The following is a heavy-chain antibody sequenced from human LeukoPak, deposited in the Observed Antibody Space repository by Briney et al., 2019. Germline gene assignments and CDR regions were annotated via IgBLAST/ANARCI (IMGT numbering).Heavy chain of an antibody. CDR2: ISGSGGST. CDR1: GFTFSSYA. D-gene: IGHD4-17*01. V-gene: IGHV3-23*01. J-gene: IGHJ4*02. Sequence: GGSLRLSCAASGFTFSSYAMSWVRQAPGKGREWVSAISGSGGSTYYADSVKGRFTISRDNSKNTLYLQMNSLRAEDTAVYYCAKVVDYGDYLSEFDYWGQGTLDTVSS. CDR3: AKVVDYGDYLSEFDY.